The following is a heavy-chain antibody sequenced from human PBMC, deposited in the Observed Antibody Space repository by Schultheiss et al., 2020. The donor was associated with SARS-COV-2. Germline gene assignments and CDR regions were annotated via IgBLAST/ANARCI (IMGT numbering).Heavy chain of an antibody. CDR2: IYYSGST. CDR1: VGSISSSSYY. V-gene: IGHV4-39*01. J-gene: IGHJ6*02. CDR3: ARAGYSYGFGYYYGMDV. D-gene: IGHD5-18*01. Sequence: SETLSLTCTVSVGSISSSSYYWGWIRQPPGKGLEWIGSIYYSGSTYYNPSLKSRVTISVDTSKNQFSLKLSSVTAAATAVYYCARAGYSYGFGYYYGMDVWGQGTTVTVSS.